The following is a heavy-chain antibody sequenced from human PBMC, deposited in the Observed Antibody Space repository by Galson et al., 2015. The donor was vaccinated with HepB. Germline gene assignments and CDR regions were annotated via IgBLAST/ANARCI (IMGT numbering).Heavy chain of an antibody. Sequence: SLRLSCAASGFTFSSYAMHWVRQAPGKGVEWVAVISYDGSNKYYADSVKGRFTISRDNSKNTLYLQMNSLRAEDTAVYYCARSFIVATIDLDYWGQGTLVTVSS. CDR1: GFTFSSYA. V-gene: IGHV3-30-3*01. D-gene: IGHD5-12*01. CDR2: ISYDGSNK. CDR3: ARSFIVATIDLDY. J-gene: IGHJ4*02.